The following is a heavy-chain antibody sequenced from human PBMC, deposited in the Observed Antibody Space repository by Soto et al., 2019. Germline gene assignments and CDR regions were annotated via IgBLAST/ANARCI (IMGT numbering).Heavy chain of an antibody. CDR1: GFTFSSYG. CDR2: IWYDGSNK. Sequence: SGGSLRLSCAASGFTFSSYGMHWVRQAPGKGLEWVAVIWYDGSNKYYADSVKGRFTISRDNSKNTLYLQMNSLRAEDTAVYYCARDYIAARNYYGMDVWGQGTTVTVSS. J-gene: IGHJ6*02. V-gene: IGHV3-33*01. D-gene: IGHD6-6*01. CDR3: ARDYIAARNYYGMDV.